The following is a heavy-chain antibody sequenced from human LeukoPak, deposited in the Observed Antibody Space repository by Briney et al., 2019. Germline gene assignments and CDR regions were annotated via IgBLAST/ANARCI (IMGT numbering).Heavy chain of an antibody. CDR3: AKEDRIVGATTRFFDY. D-gene: IGHD1-26*01. V-gene: IGHV3-23*01. CDR2: ISGSGGST. J-gene: IGHJ4*02. Sequence: GGSLRLSCAASGFTFDKYAMSWVRQAPGKGLEWVSAISGSGGSTYYADSVKGRFTISRDNSKNTLYLQMNSLRAEDTAVYYCAKEDRIVGATTRFFDYWGQGTLVTVSS. CDR1: GFTFDKYA.